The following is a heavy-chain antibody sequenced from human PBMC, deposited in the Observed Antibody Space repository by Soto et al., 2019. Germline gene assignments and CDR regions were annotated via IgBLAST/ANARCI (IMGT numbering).Heavy chain of an antibody. Sequence: QVQLVESGGGVVQPGRSLRLSCAASGFTFSSYGMHWVRQAPGKGLEWVAVISYDGSNKYYADSVKGRFTISRDNSNNTLYLQMNSLRAEDTAVYYCAKVGGGYCSSTSCFRGGWFDPWGQGTLVTVSS. CDR1: GFTFSSYG. D-gene: IGHD2-2*01. CDR3: AKVGGGYCSSTSCFRGGWFDP. V-gene: IGHV3-30*18. CDR2: ISYDGSNK. J-gene: IGHJ5*02.